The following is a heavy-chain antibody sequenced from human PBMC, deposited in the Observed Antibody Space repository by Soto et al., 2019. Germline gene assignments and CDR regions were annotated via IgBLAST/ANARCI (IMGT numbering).Heavy chain of an antibody. V-gene: IGHV1-46*01. D-gene: IGHD3-10*01. Sequence: QVQLVQSGAEVKKPGASVKVSCKASGYTFTSYNIHWVRQARGQGLEWVGMINPRGVFTTYAQKFRGRVTMTGDTSTSVVYMELRNLRSEDTAMYYCARAAGRFGEVFWFDPWGQGTLVSVSS. CDR3: ARAAGRFGEVFWFDP. CDR1: GYTFTSYN. CDR2: INPRGVFT. J-gene: IGHJ5*02.